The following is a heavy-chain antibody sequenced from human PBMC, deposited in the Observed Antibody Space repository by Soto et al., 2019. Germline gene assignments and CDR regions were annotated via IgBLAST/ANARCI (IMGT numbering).Heavy chain of an antibody. Sequence: ASETLSLTCTVSGGSVTSGNYYWNWIRQTPGKGLEWIGYIYRSGSTKYNPSLKSRVTISLDTSKNQFSLKLSSVTAADTAVYYCARSYDSSGYYYYAMDVWGQGTTVTSP. CDR2: IYRSGST. CDR3: ARSYDSSGYYYYAMDV. V-gene: IGHV4-61*01. CDR1: GGSVTSGNYY. D-gene: IGHD3-22*01. J-gene: IGHJ6*02.